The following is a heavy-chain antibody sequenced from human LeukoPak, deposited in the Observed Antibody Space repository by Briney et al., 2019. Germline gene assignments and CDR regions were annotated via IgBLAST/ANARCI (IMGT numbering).Heavy chain of an antibody. V-gene: IGHV1-8*02. CDR1: GYTFTGYY. Sequence: GASVKVSCKASGYTFTGYYIHWVRQATGQGLEWMGWMNPNSGNIGDAQKFQGRVTMTRNTSISTAYMELSSLRSEDTAVYYCARGSKEYSSSSEWFDPWGQGTLVTVSS. D-gene: IGHD6-6*01. J-gene: IGHJ5*02. CDR2: MNPNSGNI. CDR3: ARGSKEYSSSSEWFDP.